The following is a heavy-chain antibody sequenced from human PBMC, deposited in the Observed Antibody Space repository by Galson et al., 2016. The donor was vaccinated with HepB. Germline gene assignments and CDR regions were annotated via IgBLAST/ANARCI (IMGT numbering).Heavy chain of an antibody. J-gene: IGHJ1*01. CDR1: GFTFSNYA. CDR2: ISYDGSNK. V-gene: IGHV3-30-3*02. CDR3: AEAGDYDIFTGYAEYLQH. D-gene: IGHD3-9*01. Sequence: SLRLSCAASGFTFSNYASHWVRQAPGKGLEWVAFISYDGSNKDYADSVKGRFTISRDNSNSTLSLQMNSLRPEDTAVYYCAEAGDYDIFTGYAEYLQHWGRGTLVSVSS.